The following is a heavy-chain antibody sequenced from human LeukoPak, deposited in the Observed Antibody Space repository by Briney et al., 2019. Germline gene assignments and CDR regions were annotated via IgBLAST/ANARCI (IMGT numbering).Heavy chain of an antibody. J-gene: IGHJ6*04. CDR2: IRYDGSNK. CDR3: AELGITMIGGV. Sequence: GGSLRLSCAASGFTFSSYGMSWVRQAPGKVLEWVAFIRYDGSNKYYADSVKGRFTISRDNAKNSLYLQMNSLRAEDTAVYYCAELGITMIGGVWGKGTTVTISS. CDR1: GFTFSSYG. D-gene: IGHD3-10*02. V-gene: IGHV3-30*02.